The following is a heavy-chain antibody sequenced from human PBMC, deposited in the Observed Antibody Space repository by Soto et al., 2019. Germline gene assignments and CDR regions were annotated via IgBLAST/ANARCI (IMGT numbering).Heavy chain of an antibody. CDR3: ARSATGIVLMVYTTRYYYGMDV. J-gene: IGHJ6*02. Sequence: QVQLVQSGAEVKKPGSSVKVSCKASGGTFSSYAISWVRQAPGQGLEWMGGIIPIFGTANYAQKFQGRVTITADKSTITAYMELSSLRSEDTAVYYCARSATGIVLMVYTTRYYYGMDVWGQGTTVTVSS. D-gene: IGHD2-8*01. V-gene: IGHV1-69*06. CDR2: IIPIFGTA. CDR1: GGTFSSYA.